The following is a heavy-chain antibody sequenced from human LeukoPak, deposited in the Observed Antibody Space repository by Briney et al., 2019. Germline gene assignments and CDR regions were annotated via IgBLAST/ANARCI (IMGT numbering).Heavy chain of an antibody. D-gene: IGHD2-2*02. CDR3: GRGHPVVPAVIPDY. CDR2: INPSGGST. CDR1: GYTFTSYY. V-gene: IGHV1-46*01. J-gene: IGHJ4*02. Sequence: ASVKVSCKASGYTFTSYYMHWVRQAPGQGLEWMGLINPSGGSTSYAQKFQGRVTMTRDTSISTAYMELSGLRSDDTAVYYCGRGHPVVPAVIPDYWGQGTLVTVSS.